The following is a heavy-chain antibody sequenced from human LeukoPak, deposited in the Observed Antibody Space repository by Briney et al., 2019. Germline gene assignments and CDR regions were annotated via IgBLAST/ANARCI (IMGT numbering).Heavy chain of an antibody. CDR2: IYHSGST. V-gene: IGHV4-4*02. CDR1: GGSISSSNW. Sequence: SETLSLTCAVSGGSISSSNWWSWVRQPPGKGLEWIGEIYHSGSTYYNPSLKSRVSISVDTSKNQFSLKLSSVTAADTAVYYCARVNWVNDYWGQGTLVTVSS. J-gene: IGHJ4*02. D-gene: IGHD7-27*01. CDR3: ARVNWVNDY.